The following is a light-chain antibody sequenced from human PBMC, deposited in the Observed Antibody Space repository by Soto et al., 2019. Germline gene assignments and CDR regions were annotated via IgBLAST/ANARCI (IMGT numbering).Light chain of an antibody. CDR2: DAS. CDR3: QQYSNWPLT. J-gene: IGKJ4*01. Sequence: EIVLTQSPATLSLSPGERATLSCRASQSVSSYLAWYQQKPGQAPRLLIDDASNRATGIPARFSGSGSGTEFTLTINSLQSEDFAVYYCQQYSNWPLTFGGGTKVDIK. V-gene: IGKV3-11*01. CDR1: QSVSSY.